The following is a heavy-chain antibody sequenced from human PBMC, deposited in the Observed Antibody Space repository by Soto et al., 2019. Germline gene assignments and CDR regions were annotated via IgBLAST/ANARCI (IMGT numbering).Heavy chain of an antibody. D-gene: IGHD6-19*01. V-gene: IGHV3-30-3*01. Sequence: GGSLRLSCAASGFTFSSYGMYWVRQAAGKGLEWVAFISYDVNNKLYADSVKGRFTISRDSSKNTLYLQMNSLRVEDSAVYYCARDRQQWLVPTGGAFDNWGQGTLVTVSS. CDR2: ISYDVNNK. CDR1: GFTFSSYG. CDR3: ARDRQQWLVPTGGAFDN. J-gene: IGHJ4*03.